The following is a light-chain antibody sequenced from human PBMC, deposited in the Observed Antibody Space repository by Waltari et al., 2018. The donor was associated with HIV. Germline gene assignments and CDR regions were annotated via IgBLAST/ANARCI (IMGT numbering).Light chain of an antibody. CDR1: QSVLSSSKNKNC. J-gene: IGKJ4*01. CDR3: QQYYLTPLT. V-gene: IGKV4-1*01. Sequence: DIVMTQSPDSLAVSLGERATINCKSSQSVLSSSKNKNCLAWYQQKPGQPPKLLIYWTSTRESGVPDLFSGSGSGTDFTLTISSLQAEDVAVYYCQQYYLTPLTFGGGTKVVIK. CDR2: WTS.